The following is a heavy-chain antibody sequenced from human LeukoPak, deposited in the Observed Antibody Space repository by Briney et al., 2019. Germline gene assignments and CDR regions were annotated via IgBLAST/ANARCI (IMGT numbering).Heavy chain of an antibody. V-gene: IGHV1-69*13. Sequence: GASVKVSCTASGGTFSSYAISWVRQAPGQGLEWMGGIIPIFGTANYAQKFQGRVTITADESTSTAYMELSSLRSEDTAVYYCAREVVPAAIGGGYAFDIWGQGTMVTVSS. D-gene: IGHD2-2*01. CDR1: GGTFSSYA. CDR2: IIPIFGTA. CDR3: AREVVPAAIGGGYAFDI. J-gene: IGHJ3*02.